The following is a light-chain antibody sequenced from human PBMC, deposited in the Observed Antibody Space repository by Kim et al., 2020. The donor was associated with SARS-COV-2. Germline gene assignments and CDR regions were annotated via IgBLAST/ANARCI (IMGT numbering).Light chain of an antibody. V-gene: IGKV3-11*01. CDR2: DAS. Sequence: EIVLTQSPATLSLSPGERATLSCRASQSVSSFLAWYQQKPGQAPRLLIYDASNRATGIPARFSGSGSGTDFTLTISSLEPEDFAVYYGQQRGNLPPWTFGQGTKVDIK. CDR1: QSVSSF. J-gene: IGKJ1*01. CDR3: QQRGNLPPWT.